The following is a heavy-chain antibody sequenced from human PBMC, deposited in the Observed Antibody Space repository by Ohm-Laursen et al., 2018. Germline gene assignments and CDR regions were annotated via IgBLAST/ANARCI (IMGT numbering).Heavy chain of an antibody. CDR1: GFSFTDYA. D-gene: IGHD6-19*01. CDR2: ISWNSGSM. Sequence: RSLRLSCAASGFSFTDYAMQWVRQAPGKGLERVSFISWNSGSMGYADSVKGRFTISRDNAKQLLYLQMNSLRPEDTAVYYCAKDSGAVASSPLDYWGQGTLVTVSS. J-gene: IGHJ4*02. V-gene: IGHV3-9*01. CDR3: AKDSGAVASSPLDY.